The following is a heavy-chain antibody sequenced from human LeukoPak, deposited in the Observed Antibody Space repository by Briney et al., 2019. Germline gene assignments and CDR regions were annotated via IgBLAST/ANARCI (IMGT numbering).Heavy chain of an antibody. D-gene: IGHD7-27*01. V-gene: IGHV3-11*01. CDR2: ITRSGA. CDR1: GFTFSRHY. Sequence: GGSLRLSCAASGFTFSRHYMSWIRQAPGKGLEWISYITRSGAFYADSVKGRFTISRDNAKNSLYLQMNSLRVEDTAVYYCARDGDTTSKVDYLGQGTLVTVSS. CDR3: ARDGDTTSKVDY. J-gene: IGHJ4*02.